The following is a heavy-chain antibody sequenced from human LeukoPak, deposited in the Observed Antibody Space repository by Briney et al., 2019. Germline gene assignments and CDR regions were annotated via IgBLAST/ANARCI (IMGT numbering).Heavy chain of an antibody. CDR3: AKDGRGGDCTSASCTNWFGP. CDR1: GFTFSSYA. J-gene: IGHJ5*02. D-gene: IGHD2-2*01. Sequence: PGGSLRLSCAVSGFTFSSYAMSWVRQAPGKGLEWVSAISGSGGSTYYADSVKGRFTISRDNSKNTLYLQMNNLRAEDTAVYYCAKDGRGGDCTSASCTNWFGPWGQGTLVTVSS. V-gene: IGHV3-23*01. CDR2: ISGSGGST.